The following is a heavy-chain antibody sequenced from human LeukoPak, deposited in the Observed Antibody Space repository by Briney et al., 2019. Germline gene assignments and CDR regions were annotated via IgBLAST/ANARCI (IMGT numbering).Heavy chain of an antibody. J-gene: IGHJ4*02. CDR2: ISYDGSDK. CDR1: GFSFNTYA. CDR3: ARDVSSWYLDY. Sequence: PGGSLRLSCAASGFSFNTYAMHWVRQAPGKGLEWVAVISYDGSDKYYAEFVKGRFTISRDNSKNTLCLQMNSLRAEDTAVYYCARDVSSWYLDYWGQGTLVTVSS. D-gene: IGHD6-13*01. V-gene: IGHV3-30*04.